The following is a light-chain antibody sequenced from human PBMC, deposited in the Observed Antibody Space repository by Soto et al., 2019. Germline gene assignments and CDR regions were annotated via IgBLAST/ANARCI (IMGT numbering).Light chain of an antibody. V-gene: IGLV2-14*01. Sequence: SVLTQPASVSGSPGQSITISCTGTSSDVGGYNYVSWFQQHPGEAPKLLIYDVTSRPSGVSNRLSGSKSGNTASLTISGLRPEDEADYYCSSYTSSTTYVFGTGTKVTVL. CDR2: DVT. J-gene: IGLJ1*01. CDR3: SSYTSSTTYV. CDR1: SSDVGGYNY.